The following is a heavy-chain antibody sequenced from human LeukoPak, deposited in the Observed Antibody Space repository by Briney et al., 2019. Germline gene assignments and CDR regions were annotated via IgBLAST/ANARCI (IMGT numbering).Heavy chain of an antibody. CDR2: IFPDDSDT. D-gene: IGHD2-15*01. CDR1: ADSFTNYW. J-gene: IGHJ2*01. V-gene: IGHV5-51*01. CDR3: ARGAIPEGRRHLFWYFAL. Sequence: GESLKISCRGSADSFTNYWIGWVRQVPGKGLEWLGVIFPDDSDTRYNPSFQGQVTISADKSVTTAFLQWSSLQASDTAMYYCARGAIPEGRRHLFWYFALWGRGTLVTVSS.